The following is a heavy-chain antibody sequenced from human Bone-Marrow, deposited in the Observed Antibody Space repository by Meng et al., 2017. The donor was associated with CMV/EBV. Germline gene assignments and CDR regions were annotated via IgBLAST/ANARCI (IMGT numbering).Heavy chain of an antibody. Sequence: ASVKVSCKASGGTFSSYAISWVRQAPGQGLEWMGWISAYNGNTNYAQKLQGRVTMTTDTSTSTAYMELRSLRSDDTAVYYCARSVVVPAADDYWGQGKLVNFAS. CDR1: GGTFSSYA. D-gene: IGHD2-2*01. CDR2: ISAYNGNT. J-gene: IGHJ4*02. CDR3: ARSVVVPAADDY. V-gene: IGHV1-18*01.